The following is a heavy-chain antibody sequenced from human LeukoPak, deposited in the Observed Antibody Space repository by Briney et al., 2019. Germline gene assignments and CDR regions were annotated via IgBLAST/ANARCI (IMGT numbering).Heavy chain of an antibody. D-gene: IGHD3-16*01. J-gene: IGHJ4*02. CDR3: ASHLRVWGSYFYFDY. CDR1: GGSISGYY. V-gene: IGHV4-59*01. CDR2: IYYSRSGSGTT. Sequence: SETLSLTCTVSGGSISGYYWSWIRQPPGKGLEWIGNIYYSRSGSGTTNYNPSLKSRVTISVDTSKNQFSLKLSSVTAADTAVYYCASHLRVWGSYFYFDYWGRGTLVTVSS.